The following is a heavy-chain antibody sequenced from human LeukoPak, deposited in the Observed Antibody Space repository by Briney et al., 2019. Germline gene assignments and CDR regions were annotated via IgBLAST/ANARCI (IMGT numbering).Heavy chain of an antibody. V-gene: IGHV3-23*01. CDR1: GFTFSSYT. Sequence: GGSLRLSCAASGFTFSSYTMSWVRQAPGKGLEWVSAISGSGGSTYYADSVKGRFTISRDNSKNTLYLQMSSLRAEDTAVYYCTKDRGRYYDSSGYYWGYYFDSWGQGILVTVST. CDR2: ISGSGGST. D-gene: IGHD3-22*01. J-gene: IGHJ4*02. CDR3: TKDRGRYYDSSGYYWGYYFDS.